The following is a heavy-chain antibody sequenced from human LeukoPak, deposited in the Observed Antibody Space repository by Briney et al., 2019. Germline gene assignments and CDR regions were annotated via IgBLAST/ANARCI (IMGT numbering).Heavy chain of an antibody. Sequence: SETLSLTCTVSGGSIGSYYWSWIRQPPGKGLEWIGYIYYSGSTNYNPSLKSRVTISVDTSKNQFSLKLSSVTAADTAVYYCAREVGATSSPYFDYWGQGTLVTVSS. CDR3: AREVGATSSPYFDY. CDR2: IYYSGST. D-gene: IGHD1-26*01. V-gene: IGHV4-59*01. J-gene: IGHJ4*02. CDR1: GGSIGSYY.